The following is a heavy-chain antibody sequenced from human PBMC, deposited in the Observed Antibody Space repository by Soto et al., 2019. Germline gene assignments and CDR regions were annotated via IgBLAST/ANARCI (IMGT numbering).Heavy chain of an antibody. CDR1: GFTFSSYG. V-gene: IGHV3-33*01. D-gene: IGHD3-3*01. J-gene: IGHJ6*03. Sequence: GGSLRLSCAASGFTFSSYGMHWVRQAPGKGLEWVAVIWYDGSNKYYADSVKGRFTISRDNSKNTLYLQMNSLRAEDTAVYYCARVYYDFWSGFQPLKYYYYYYMDVWGKGTTVTVSS. CDR2: IWYDGSNK. CDR3: ARVYYDFWSGFQPLKYYYYYYMDV.